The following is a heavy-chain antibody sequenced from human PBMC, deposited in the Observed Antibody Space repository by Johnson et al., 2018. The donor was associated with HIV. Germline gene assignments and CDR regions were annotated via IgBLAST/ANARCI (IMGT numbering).Heavy chain of an antibody. D-gene: IGHD3-3*01. V-gene: IGHV3-30*04. CDR2: ISFDGSNK. J-gene: IGHJ3*02. CDR1: GFTFSNYP. CDR3: AKGDGIVGYDFWNGFLPSALDI. Sequence: VQLVESGGGVVQPGRSLRLSCAASGFTFSNYPMHWVRQAPGKGLEWVAVISFDGSNKYYADSVKGRFTISRDNSKNTLYLQMNSLRAEGTALYYCAKGDGIVGYDFWNGFLPSALDIWGQGTMVTVSS.